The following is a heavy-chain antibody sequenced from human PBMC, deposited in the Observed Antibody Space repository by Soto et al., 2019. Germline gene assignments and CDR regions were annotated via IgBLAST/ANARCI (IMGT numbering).Heavy chain of an antibody. CDR1: GGSITSSSHY. CDR2: IYYDGNT. CDR3: ARSSIAPRLFMSPFDY. Sequence: SETLSLTCTVSGGSITSSSHYWGWIRQAPGKGLECIGNIYYDGNTYYNPSLKSRVTISLDTSKNQFSLRLNSVTAADTAVYYCARSSIAPRLFMSPFDYWGQGPLVTVS. D-gene: IGHD6-6*01. V-gene: IGHV4-39*01. J-gene: IGHJ4*02.